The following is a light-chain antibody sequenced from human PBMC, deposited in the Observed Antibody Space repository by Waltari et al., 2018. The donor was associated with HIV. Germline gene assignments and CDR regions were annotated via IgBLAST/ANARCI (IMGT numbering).Light chain of an antibody. Sequence: QSVLTQPPSASGTPGQRVTISCSGSRSNIGNNDVYWFQQLPGTAPKLLIYRNNQRPSGVPARFTGSKSGTSVSLAISGLRSEDEADYYCDAWDDSLSGRVFGGGTKLTVL. CDR1: RSNIGNND. CDR2: RNN. J-gene: IGLJ3*02. CDR3: DAWDDSLSGRV. V-gene: IGLV1-47*01.